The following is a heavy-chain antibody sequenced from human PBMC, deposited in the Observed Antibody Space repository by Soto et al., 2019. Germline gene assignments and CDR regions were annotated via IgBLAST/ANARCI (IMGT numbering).Heavy chain of an antibody. D-gene: IGHD3-3*01. Sequence: GGSLRLSCAASGFTFSSYAMHWVRQAPGKGLEWVAVISYDGSNKYYADSVKGRFTISRDNSKNTLYLQMNSLRAEDTAVYYCARDRGLLTIFGVDIIGGMDVWGQGTTVTVSS. CDR2: ISYDGSNK. V-gene: IGHV3-30-3*01. J-gene: IGHJ6*02. CDR1: GFTFSSYA. CDR3: ARDRGLLTIFGVDIIGGMDV.